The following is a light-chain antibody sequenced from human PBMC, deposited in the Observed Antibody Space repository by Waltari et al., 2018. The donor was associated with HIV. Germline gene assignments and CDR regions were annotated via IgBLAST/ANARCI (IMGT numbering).Light chain of an antibody. J-gene: IGLJ2*01. CDR1: SGDVGGYTP. CDR3: CSYAGSVV. CDR2: EGS. V-gene: IGLV2-23*01. Sequence: QSAMTQPARVSGSPGQPITISCPGTSGDVGGYTPVSGYQQHPGKAPKLMIYEGSKRPSGVSNRFSGSKSGNTASLTISGLQADDDAGYYCCSYAGSVVFGGWTKLTVL.